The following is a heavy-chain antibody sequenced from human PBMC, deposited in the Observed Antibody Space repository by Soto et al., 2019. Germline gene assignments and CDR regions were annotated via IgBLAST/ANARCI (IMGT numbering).Heavy chain of an antibody. CDR2: IRSKTNSYAT. Sequence: EVQLVESGGGLVQPGGSLKLSCAASGFTVSGSAVHWVRQASGNGLEWVGRIRSKTNSYATAYAASVKGRFTISRDDSKNTVCLQMNSLKTEDTAVYYCTSDLGELSFPRAFDIWGQGTMVTVSS. CDR1: GFTVSGSA. D-gene: IGHD3-16*02. CDR3: TSDLGELSFPRAFDI. V-gene: IGHV3-73*01. J-gene: IGHJ3*02.